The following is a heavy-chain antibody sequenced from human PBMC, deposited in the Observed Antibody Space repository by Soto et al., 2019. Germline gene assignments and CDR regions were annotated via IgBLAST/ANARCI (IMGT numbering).Heavy chain of an antibody. CDR3: AHPRGYGVFDAYDI. V-gene: IGHV3-23*01. CDR1: GFTFSTYA. D-gene: IGHD4-17*01. CDR2: LTPSGGET. Sequence: EAQLLESGGGLVRPGGSLRLSCVASGFTFSTYAMSWVRQAPGKGLEWVSALTPSGGETNYADSVKGRFTISRDNSMNALYLQMNSLRIEDTAVYYCAHPRGYGVFDAYDIWGQGTMVTVSS. J-gene: IGHJ3*02.